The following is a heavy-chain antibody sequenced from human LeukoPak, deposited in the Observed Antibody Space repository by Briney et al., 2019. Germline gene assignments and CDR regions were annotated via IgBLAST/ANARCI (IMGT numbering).Heavy chain of an antibody. CDR3: ARVYYYDSSGYLGSGAFDI. CDR1: GFTFSSYW. D-gene: IGHD3-22*01. V-gene: IGHV3-7*02. J-gene: IGHJ3*02. Sequence: SGGSLRLSCAASGFTFSSYWMSWVRQAPGKGPEWVANIWQDGSEKYYVDSVKGRFTISRDNAKNSLYLQMNSLRAEDTAVYYCARVYYYDSSGYLGSGAFDIWGQGTMVTVSS. CDR2: IWQDGSEK.